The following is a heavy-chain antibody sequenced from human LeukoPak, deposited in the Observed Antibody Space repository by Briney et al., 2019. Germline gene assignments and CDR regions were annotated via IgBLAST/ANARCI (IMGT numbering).Heavy chain of an antibody. CDR2: ISWNSGSI. D-gene: IGHD3-10*01. Sequence: GGSLRLSCAASGFTFDDYAVHWVRQAPGKGLEWVSGISWNSGSIGYADSVKGRFTISRDNAKNSLYLQMNSLRAEDTAVYYCARVDYYGSGSYYKTLLAHWGQGTLVTVSS. V-gene: IGHV3-9*01. J-gene: IGHJ4*02. CDR1: GFTFDDYA. CDR3: ARVDYYGSGSYYKTLLAH.